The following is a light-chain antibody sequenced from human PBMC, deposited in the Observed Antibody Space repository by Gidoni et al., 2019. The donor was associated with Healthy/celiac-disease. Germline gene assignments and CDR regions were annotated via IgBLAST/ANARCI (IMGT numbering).Light chain of an antibody. Sequence: QSALTQPASVSGSPGQSITIPCTGTSSDVGGYNYVSWYQQHPGKAPKLMIYEVSNRPSGVSNRFSGSKSGNTASLTISGLQAEDEADYYCSSYTSSSTLYVVFGGGTKLTVL. J-gene: IGLJ2*01. V-gene: IGLV2-14*01. CDR3: SSYTSSSTLYVV. CDR2: EVS. CDR1: SSDVGGYNY.